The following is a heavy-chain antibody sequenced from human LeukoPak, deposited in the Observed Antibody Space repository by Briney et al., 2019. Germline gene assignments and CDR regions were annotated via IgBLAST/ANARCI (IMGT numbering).Heavy chain of an antibody. Sequence: AGGSLRLSCAASGFTVSSNYMSWVRQAPGKGLEWVSVIYSGGSTYYADSVKGRFTISRDNSKNTLYLQMNSLRAEDTAVYYCARGQSGSYYVFDYWGQGTLVTVSS. CDR2: IYSGGST. J-gene: IGHJ4*02. CDR3: ARGQSGSYYVFDY. D-gene: IGHD1-26*01. V-gene: IGHV3-66*01. CDR1: GFTVSSNY.